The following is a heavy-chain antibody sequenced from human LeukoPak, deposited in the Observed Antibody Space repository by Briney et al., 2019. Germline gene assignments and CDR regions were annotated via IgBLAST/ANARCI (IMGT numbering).Heavy chain of an antibody. V-gene: IGHV3-23*01. D-gene: IGHD3-9*01. CDR3: ARSFYDILIGYYQYFDY. J-gene: IGHJ4*02. CDR2: VGGGGDST. CDR1: GFTFSAYA. Sequence: GGSLRLSCTASGFTFSAYAMSWVRQAPGKGLEWISTVGGGGDSTYYADSVKGRFTISRDNSKNTLYIQMNSLRAEDTAVYYCARSFYDILIGYYQYFDYWGQGTLVTVSS.